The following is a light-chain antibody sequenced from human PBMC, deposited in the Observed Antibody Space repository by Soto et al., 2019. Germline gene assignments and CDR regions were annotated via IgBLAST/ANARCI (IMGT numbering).Light chain of an antibody. J-gene: IGKJ5*01. Sequence: EIVLTQSPGTLSLSPGEGATLSCRASQSVSSSYLAWYQQRPGQAPRLLIYGASSRATGVPDRFSGSGSGTDFTLTISRLEPEGFAVYYCQQYGSSPPRITFGQGTRLEIK. CDR2: GAS. CDR1: QSVSSSY. V-gene: IGKV3-20*01. CDR3: QQYGSSPPRIT.